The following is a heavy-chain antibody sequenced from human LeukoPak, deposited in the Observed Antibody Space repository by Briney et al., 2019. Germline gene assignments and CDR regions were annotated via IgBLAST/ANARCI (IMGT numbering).Heavy chain of an antibody. V-gene: IGHV3-21*01. Sequence: PGGSLRLSCAASGFTFSNYGMHWVRQAPGKGLEWVSSISSSSAYIYYADSVKGRFTISRGNAENSLYLQMNSLRAEDTAVYYCARDYAGYCSGATCHFDSWGQGTLVTVSS. CDR2: ISSSSAYI. CDR3: ARDYAGYCSGATCHFDS. J-gene: IGHJ4*02. D-gene: IGHD2-2*03. CDR1: GFTFSNYG.